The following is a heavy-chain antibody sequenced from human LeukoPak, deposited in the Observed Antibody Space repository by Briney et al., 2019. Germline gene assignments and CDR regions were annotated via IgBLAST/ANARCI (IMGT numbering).Heavy chain of an antibody. CDR2: IYYSGST. V-gene: IGHV4-28*01. Sequence: PSETLSVTCAVSGYSISTSNWWGWIRQPPGKGLEWIGYIYYSGSTYYNPSLKSRVTMSVDTSKNQFSLKLSSVTAVDTAVYYCARNDHESRGFDYWGQGTLVTVSS. J-gene: IGHJ4*02. CDR1: GYSISTSNW. CDR3: ARNDHESRGFDY. D-gene: IGHD5-12*01.